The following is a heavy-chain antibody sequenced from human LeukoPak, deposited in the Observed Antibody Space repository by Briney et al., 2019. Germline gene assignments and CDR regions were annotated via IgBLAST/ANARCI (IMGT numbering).Heavy chain of an antibody. CDR3: AKGIGITMIIY. V-gene: IGHV3-23*01. CDR2: ISGSGGST. CDR1: GFTFSSYA. Sequence: GGSLRLSCAASGFTFSSYAMSWVRQAPGKGLEWDSAISGSGGSTYYADSVKGRFTISRDNPKNTLYLQMNSLRAEDTAVYYCAKGIGITMIIYWGQGTLVTVSS. J-gene: IGHJ4*02. D-gene: IGHD3-22*01.